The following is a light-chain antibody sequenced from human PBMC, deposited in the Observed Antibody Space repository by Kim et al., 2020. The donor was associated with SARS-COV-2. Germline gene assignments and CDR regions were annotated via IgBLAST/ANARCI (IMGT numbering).Light chain of an antibody. V-gene: IGKV3-11*01. Sequence: LSPGASATLSCRASQSVRSYLAWYQQKPGQAPRLLIYDASNRATGIPARFSGSGSGTDFTLTISSLEPEDFAVYYCHQRSNWPPYTFGQGTKLEI. CDR1: QSVRSY. CDR2: DAS. CDR3: HQRSNWPPYT. J-gene: IGKJ2*01.